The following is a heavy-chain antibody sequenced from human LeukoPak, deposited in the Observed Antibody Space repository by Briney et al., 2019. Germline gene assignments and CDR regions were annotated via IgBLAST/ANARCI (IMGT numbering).Heavy chain of an antibody. CDR1: GGSMSSYY. D-gene: IGHD6-13*01. V-gene: IGHV4-4*07. CDR2: MYTSGST. J-gene: IGHJ4*02. Sequence: PSETLSLTCTVSGGSMSSYYWSWIRQPAGQGLEWIGRMYTSGSTNYNPSLKSRVTMSIDTSKKHFSLNLDSVTAADTAVYYCATYDQQLAFDNWGQGSLVTVSS. CDR3: ATYDQQLAFDN.